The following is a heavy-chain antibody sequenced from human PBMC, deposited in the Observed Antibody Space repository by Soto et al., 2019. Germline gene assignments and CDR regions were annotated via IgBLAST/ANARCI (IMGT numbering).Heavy chain of an antibody. V-gene: IGHV3-23*01. CDR1: GFTFDNYV. D-gene: IGHD6-6*01. Sequence: VQLLQSGGGLVQPGGSLRLSCAASGFTFDNYVMTWVRQAPGKGLEWVAGISGNGARAYYGDSVKGRFIVSRDNSKNTQYLQMNCLRVEDTALYYCANRFDDSSSWYFDHWGLGALVTVSS. J-gene: IGHJ4*02. CDR3: ANRFDDSSSWYFDH. CDR2: ISGNGARA.